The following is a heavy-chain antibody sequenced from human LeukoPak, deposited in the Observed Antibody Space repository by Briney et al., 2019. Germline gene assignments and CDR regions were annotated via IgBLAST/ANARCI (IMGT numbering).Heavy chain of an antibody. CDR2: TYYRSTWYN. D-gene: IGHD2-2*01. CDR3: ARRLTQYDCFDP. V-gene: IGHV6-1*01. CDR1: GDSVSSNSVA. Sequence: SQTLSLTCAISGDSVSSNSVAWDWIRQSPSRGLEWLGRTYYRSTWYNDYAVSVRGRITVDPDTSKNQFSLHLNSVTPEDTAVYYCARRLTQYDCFDPWGQGILVTVSS. J-gene: IGHJ5*02.